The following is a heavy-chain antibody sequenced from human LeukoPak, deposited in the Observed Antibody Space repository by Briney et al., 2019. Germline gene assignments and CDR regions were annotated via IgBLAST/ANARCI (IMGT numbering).Heavy chain of an antibody. D-gene: IGHD3-22*01. CDR2: ISSSSSYI. J-gene: IGHJ6*03. CDR3: ARVDDNYYYYYMDV. CDR1: GFTFSSHG. Sequence: PGGSLRLSCAASGFTFSSHGMNWVRQAPGKGLEWVSSISSSSSYIYYADSVQGRVTVSRDNAKNSLFLQMNSLRAEDTAVYYCARVDDNYYYYYMDVWGKGTTVTVSS. V-gene: IGHV3-21*04.